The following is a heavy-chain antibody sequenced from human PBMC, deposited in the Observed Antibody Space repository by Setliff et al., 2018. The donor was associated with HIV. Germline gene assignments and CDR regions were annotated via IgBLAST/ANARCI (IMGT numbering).Heavy chain of an antibody. Sequence: SETLSLTCTVSGGPISTNDYYWGFIRQSPGKGLEWIASVHYGGSIFYNPSFKSRVSLSVGTSKNQFSLRLISVTAADAAMYYCARPSLGIGGGSKFDSWGQGTLVTVSS. J-gene: IGHJ4*02. CDR2: VHYGGSI. CDR1: GGPISTNDYY. CDR3: ARPSLGIGGGSKFDS. V-gene: IGHV4-39*01. D-gene: IGHD3-3*01.